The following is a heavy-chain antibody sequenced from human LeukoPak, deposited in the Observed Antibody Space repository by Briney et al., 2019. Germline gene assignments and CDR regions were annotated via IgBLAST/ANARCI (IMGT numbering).Heavy chain of an antibody. Sequence: SQTLSLTCAVSGGSISSGGYSWAWIRQPPGKGLEWIGYIYHSGTTYYNPSLKSRVTISVDRSKNQFSLKLTSVTAADTAVYYCARPLGYCSGGSCRDWYIDLWGRGTLVTVSS. CDR1: GGSISSGGYS. CDR2: IYHSGTT. CDR3: ARPLGYCSGGSCRDWYIDL. J-gene: IGHJ2*01. V-gene: IGHV4-30-2*01. D-gene: IGHD2-15*01.